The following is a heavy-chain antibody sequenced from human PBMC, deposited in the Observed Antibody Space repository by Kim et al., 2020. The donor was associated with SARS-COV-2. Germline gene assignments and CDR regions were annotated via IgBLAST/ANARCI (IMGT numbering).Heavy chain of an antibody. CDR2: INADSATT. J-gene: IGHJ4*02. Sequence: ASVKVSCKASGYPFTIYAIHWLRQAPGQGLEWMGWINADSATTAYSYHFQDRVTITTDTSASTAYMELSSLRSEDTALYYCARRNLIGVTTVFYYWGEG. D-gene: IGHD4-17*01. V-gene: IGHV1-3*01. CDR1: GYPFTIYA. CDR3: ARRNLIGVTTVFYY.